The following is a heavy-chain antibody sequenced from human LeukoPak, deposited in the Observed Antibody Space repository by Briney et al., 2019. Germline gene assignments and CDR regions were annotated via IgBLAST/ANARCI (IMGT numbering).Heavy chain of an antibody. CDR1: GFTFSRYG. CDR3: AAQYYYDSSGHYYVGNWFDP. J-gene: IGHJ5*02. CDR2: VSYDGSNT. D-gene: IGHD3-22*01. V-gene: IGHV3-30*03. Sequence: PGRSPRLSCAASGFTFSRYGMHWVRQAPGKGLEWVAAVSYDGSNTYYVDSVKGRFTISRDNSKSTLYLQMNSLRAEDTAVYYCAAQYYYDSSGHYYVGNWFDPWGQGTLVTVSS.